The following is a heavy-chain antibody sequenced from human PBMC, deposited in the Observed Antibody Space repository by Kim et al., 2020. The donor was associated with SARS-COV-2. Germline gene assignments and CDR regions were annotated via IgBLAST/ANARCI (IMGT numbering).Heavy chain of an antibody. Sequence: GESLKISCKGSGYSFTSYWIGWVRQMPGKGLEWMGIIYPGDSDTRYSPSFQGQVTISADKSISTAYLQWSSLKASDTAMYYCARHHSARFSYYYYGMDVWGQGTTVTVSS. D-gene: IGHD5-18*01. J-gene: IGHJ6*02. CDR1: GYSFTSYW. CDR2: IYPGDSDT. CDR3: ARHHSARFSYYYYGMDV. V-gene: IGHV5-51*01.